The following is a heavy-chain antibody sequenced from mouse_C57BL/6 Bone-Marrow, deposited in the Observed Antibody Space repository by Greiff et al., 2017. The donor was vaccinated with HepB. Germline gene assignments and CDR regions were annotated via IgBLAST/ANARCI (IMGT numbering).Heavy chain of an antibody. CDR1: GYTFTSYG. J-gene: IGHJ2*01. D-gene: IGHD1-1*01. V-gene: IGHV1-81*01. CDR3: ARWVGRVRENRYYFDY. Sequence: VQLQQSGAELARPGASVKLSCKASGYTFTSYGISWVKQRTGQGLEWIGEIYPRSGNTYYNEKFKGKATLTADKSSSTAYMELRSLTSEDSAVYFCARWVGRVRENRYYFDYWGQGTTLTVSS. CDR2: IYPRSGNT.